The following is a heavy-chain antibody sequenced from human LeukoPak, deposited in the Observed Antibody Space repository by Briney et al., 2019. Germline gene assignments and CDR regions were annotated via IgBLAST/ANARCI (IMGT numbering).Heavy chain of an antibody. Sequence: PGGSLRLSCAASGFTFSSYGMSWVRQAPGKGLEWVAFISYDGSSKNYADSVRGRFTLSRDNSKNTLYLQMNSLRAEDTAVYYCATYVDTSIPPCLDVWGKGTTVTVSS. CDR3: ATYVDTSIPPCLDV. CDR2: ISYDGSSK. V-gene: IGHV3-30*03. J-gene: IGHJ6*04. D-gene: IGHD5-18*01. CDR1: GFTFSSYG.